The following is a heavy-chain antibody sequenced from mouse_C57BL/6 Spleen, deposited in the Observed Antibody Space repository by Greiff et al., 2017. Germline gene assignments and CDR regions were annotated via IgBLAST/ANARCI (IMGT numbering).Heavy chain of an antibody. D-gene: IGHD2-5*01. CDR2: IDPETGGT. Sequence: VQLQQSGAELVRPGASVTLSCKASGYTFTDYEMHWVQQTPVHGLEWIGAIDPETGGTAYNQKFKGKAILTADKSSSTAYMELRSLTSEDSAVYYCTRESYYSNIHLAYWGQGTVVTVSA. CDR1: GYTFTDYE. J-gene: IGHJ3*01. CDR3: TRESYYSNIHLAY. V-gene: IGHV1-15*01.